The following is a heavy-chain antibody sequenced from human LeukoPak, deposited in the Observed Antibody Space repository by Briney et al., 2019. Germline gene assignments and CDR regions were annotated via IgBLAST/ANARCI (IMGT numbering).Heavy chain of an antibody. Sequence: PSETLSPTCIVSGGSISSISSNNYHWGWIRQPPGKGLEWIGSIYYSGSTYYNPSLKSRVTISVDTSKNQFSLKLSSVTAADTALYYCAREMGVVTAHGIDVWGRGTTVAVSS. V-gene: IGHV4-39*02. CDR2: IYYSGST. CDR3: AREMGVVTAHGIDV. D-gene: IGHD4-23*01. CDR1: GGSISSISSNNYH. J-gene: IGHJ6*02.